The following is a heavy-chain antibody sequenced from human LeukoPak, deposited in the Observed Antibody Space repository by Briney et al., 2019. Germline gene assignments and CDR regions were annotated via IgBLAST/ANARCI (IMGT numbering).Heavy chain of an antibody. CDR3: ARDVVAAAGTWDY. CDR1: GDSIRRFQ. D-gene: IGHD6-13*01. J-gene: IGHJ4*02. Sequence: SETLSLTSTVSGDSIRRFQWSWIRKPAGKGLEWIGRIYSSGSANYNPSLESRVTMSVDTSKNSLSLKLSPVTAAAAAVYYCARDVVAAAGTWDYWGQGTLVTVSS. CDR2: IYSSGSA. V-gene: IGHV4-4*07.